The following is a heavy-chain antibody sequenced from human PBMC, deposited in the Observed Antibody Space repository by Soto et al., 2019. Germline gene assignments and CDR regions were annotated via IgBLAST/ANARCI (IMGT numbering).Heavy chain of an antibody. J-gene: IGHJ4*02. Sequence: SGKVACKASGSPFTGYYMDWVRQTPGQGLEWMGWINPNSGGTNYAQKFQGWVTMTRDTSISTAYMELSRLRSDDTAVYYCARDSSGWDYYFDYWGQGTLVTVCS. V-gene: IGHV1-2*04. CDR2: INPNSGGT. D-gene: IGHD6-19*01. CDR1: GSPFTGYY. CDR3: ARDSSGWDYYFDY.